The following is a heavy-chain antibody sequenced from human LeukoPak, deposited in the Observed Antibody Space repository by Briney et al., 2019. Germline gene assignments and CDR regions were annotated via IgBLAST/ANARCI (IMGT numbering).Heavy chain of an antibody. Sequence: SETLSLTCTVSGGSISSYYWSWIRQPPGKGLEWIGYIYYSGSTNYNPSLKSRVTISVDTSKTQFSLKLSSVTAAGTGVYYCARGGGVLTGYFRVFYYYMDVWGKGTTVTISS. CDR1: GGSISSYY. CDR3: ARGGGVLTGYFRVFYYYMDV. D-gene: IGHD3-9*01. J-gene: IGHJ6*03. V-gene: IGHV4-59*01. CDR2: IYYSGST.